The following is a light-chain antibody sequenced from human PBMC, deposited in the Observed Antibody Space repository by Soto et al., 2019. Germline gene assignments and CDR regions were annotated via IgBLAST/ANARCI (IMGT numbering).Light chain of an antibody. Sequence: QSALTQPPSASGSPGQSVTISCTGTSSDVGGYNYVSWYQQHPGKAPKLMIYEVSKRPSGVPDRFSGSKSGNTAALTVSGLQAEDEADYYCSSYAGSNSVLFGGGTKLPVL. V-gene: IGLV2-8*01. CDR3: SSYAGSNSVL. CDR2: EVS. J-gene: IGLJ2*01. CDR1: SSDVGGYNY.